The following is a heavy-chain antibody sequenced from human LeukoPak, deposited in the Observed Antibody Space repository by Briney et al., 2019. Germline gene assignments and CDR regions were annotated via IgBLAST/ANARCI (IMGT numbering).Heavy chain of an antibody. D-gene: IGHD4-11*01. J-gene: IGHJ5*02. CDR1: VLSQCVWY. CDR3: ARDLSFGRDHGNSFDH. Sequence: PGGSLRLSCAASVLSQCVWYIRGLRQSPGKGLEWLSYISSSGNTVYHADSVKGRFTVYRDNAKNSLYMQMNSLRVEDTAVYYCARDLSFGRDHGNSFDHWGQGTLVTVSS. V-gene: IGHV3-11*04. CDR2: ISSSGNTV.